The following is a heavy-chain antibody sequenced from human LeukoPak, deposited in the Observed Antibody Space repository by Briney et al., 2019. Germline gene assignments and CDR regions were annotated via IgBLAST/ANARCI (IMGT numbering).Heavy chain of an antibody. D-gene: IGHD6-19*01. J-gene: IGHJ5*02. CDR2: ISYDGSNK. CDR3: AKGGDYSSGWYHRFGWFDP. Sequence: QPGRSLRLPCAASGFTFSSYGMHWVRQAPGKGLEWVAVISYDGSNKYYADSVKGRFTISRDNSKNTLYLQMNSLRAEDTAVYYCAKGGDYSSGWYHRFGWFDPWGQGTLVTVSS. V-gene: IGHV3-30*18. CDR1: GFTFSSYG.